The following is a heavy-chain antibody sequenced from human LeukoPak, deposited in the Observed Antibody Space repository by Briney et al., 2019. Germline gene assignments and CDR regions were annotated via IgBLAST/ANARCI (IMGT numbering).Heavy chain of an antibody. D-gene: IGHD4-17*01. CDR3: AKGGASVPRYVDY. J-gene: IGHJ4*02. Sequence: PGGSLRLSCAASGFTFSSYAVSWVRQAPGKGLEWVSAISGSGGSTYYADSVKGRFTISRDNSQNTLYLQMNSLRPEDTAVYYCAKGGASVPRYVDYWGQGTLVTVSS. CDR2: ISGSGGST. CDR1: GFTFSSYA. V-gene: IGHV3-23*01.